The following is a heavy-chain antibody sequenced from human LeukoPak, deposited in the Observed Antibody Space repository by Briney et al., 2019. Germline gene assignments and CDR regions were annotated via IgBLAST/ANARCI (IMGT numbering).Heavy chain of an antibody. CDR2: IYPGDADT. V-gene: IGHV5-51*01. D-gene: IGHD6-19*01. CDR3: AIAVSWTDWFDP. Sequence: GESLKISCKASGYSFTTHWIGWVRQMPGKGLECMGIIYPGDADTRYSPSFQGQVTISADKSISTAYLQWSRLKASDTAMYYCAIAVSWTDWFDPWGQGTLVTVSS. CDR1: GYSFTTHW. J-gene: IGHJ5*02.